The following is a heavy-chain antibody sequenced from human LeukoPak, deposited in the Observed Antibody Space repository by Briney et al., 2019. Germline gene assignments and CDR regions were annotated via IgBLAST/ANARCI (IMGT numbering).Heavy chain of an antibody. CDR2: ISAYNGNT. J-gene: IGHJ3*02. CDR3: AREPYDYVWGSYRQEGAFDI. Sequence: ASVKVSCKASGYTFTSYGISWVRQAPGQGLEWMGWISAYNGNTNYAQKLQGRVTMTTDTSTSTAYMELRSLRSDDTAVYYCAREPYDYVWGSYRQEGAFDIWGQGTMVTVSS. CDR1: GYTFTSYG. V-gene: IGHV1-18*01. D-gene: IGHD3-16*02.